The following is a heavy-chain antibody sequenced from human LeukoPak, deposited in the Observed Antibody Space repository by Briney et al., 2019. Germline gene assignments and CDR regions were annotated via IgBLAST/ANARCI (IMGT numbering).Heavy chain of an antibody. CDR3: ARGSSLAYYYYYYYMDV. V-gene: IGHV4-34*01. CDR2: INHSGCT. CDR1: GGSFSGYY. J-gene: IGHJ6*03. D-gene: IGHD6-6*01. Sequence: PSETLSLTCAVYGGSFSGYYWSWIRQPPGKGLEWIGEINHSGCTNYNPSLKSRVTISVDTSKNQFSLKLSSVTAADTAVYYCARGSSLAYYYYYYYMDVWGKGTTVTVSS.